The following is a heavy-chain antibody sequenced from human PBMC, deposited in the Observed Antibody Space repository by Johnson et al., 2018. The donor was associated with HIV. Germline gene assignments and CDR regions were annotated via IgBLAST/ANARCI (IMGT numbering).Heavy chain of an antibody. CDR2: ISYDGSNK. J-gene: IGHJ3*02. D-gene: IGHD6-19*01. CDR3: ARGKDMAGTGAFDI. Sequence: QVQLVESGGGVVQPGRSLRLSCAASGFTFSSYAIHWVCQAPGKGLEWVAAISYDGSNKYYADSVKGRFTISRDNSKTTLYLQMNSLRAGDTAVYFCARGKDMAGTGAFDIWGQGTMVTVSS. V-gene: IGHV3-30*04. CDR1: GFTFSSYA.